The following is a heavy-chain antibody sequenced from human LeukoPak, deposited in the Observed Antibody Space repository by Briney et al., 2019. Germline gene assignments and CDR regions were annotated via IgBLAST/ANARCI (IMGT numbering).Heavy chain of an antibody. D-gene: IGHD1-26*01. Sequence: GGSLRLSCAASGFTVSANYMSWVRQAPGKGLEWVSLIYSAGTTYYADSVKGRFTISRDTSKNSLYLQMDSLKAEDTAFYYCARYSASYPDWGQGTLVTVSS. CDR1: GFTVSANY. J-gene: IGHJ4*02. CDR2: IYSAGTT. CDR3: ARYSASYPD. V-gene: IGHV3-66*01.